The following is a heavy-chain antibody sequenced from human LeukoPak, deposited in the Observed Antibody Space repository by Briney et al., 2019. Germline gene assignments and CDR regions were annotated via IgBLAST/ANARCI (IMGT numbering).Heavy chain of an antibody. CDR1: GGSISSSSYH. D-gene: IGHD2-2*01. J-gene: IGHJ4*02. CDR3: ARLGYCSSTSCLPFDY. V-gene: IGHV4-39*01. Sequence: SGTLYLTCTVSGGSISSSSYHWGWIRQPPGKGLEWIGSIYYSGSTYYNPSLKSRVTISVDTSKNQFSLKLSSVTAADTAVYYCARLGYCSSTSCLPFDYWGQGTLVTVSS. CDR2: IYYSGST.